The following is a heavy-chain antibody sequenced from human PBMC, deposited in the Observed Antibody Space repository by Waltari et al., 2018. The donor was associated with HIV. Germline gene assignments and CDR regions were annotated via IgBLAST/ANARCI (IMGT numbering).Heavy chain of an antibody. CDR1: GGSITSDY. V-gene: IGHV4-59*01. CDR3: ATKLSGKGWFDP. CDR2: VSSSGNT. D-gene: IGHD3-10*01. Sequence: QVQLQESGPGLVKPSETLSLTCTVSGGSITSDYWSWIRQPPGKGLEWIGYVSSSGNTNYDPPLKILVTISVDTSKDQFSLKLSSVTAADTAVYYCATKLSGKGWFDPWGQGTLVTVSS. J-gene: IGHJ5*02.